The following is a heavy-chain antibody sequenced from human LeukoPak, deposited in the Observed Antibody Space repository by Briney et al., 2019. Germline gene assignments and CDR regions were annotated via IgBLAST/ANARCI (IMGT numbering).Heavy chain of an antibody. D-gene: IGHD4-11*01. CDR2: ISYDGSNK. CDR1: GFTFSSYG. V-gene: IGHV3-30*18. J-gene: IGHJ5*02. Sequence: QPGGSLGLSCAASGFTFSSYGMHWVRQAPGKGLEWVAVISYDGSNKYYADSVKGRFTISRDNSKNTLYLQMNSLRAEDTAVYYCAKDLGTQYQGWFDPWGQGTLVTVSS. CDR3: AKDLGTQYQGWFDP.